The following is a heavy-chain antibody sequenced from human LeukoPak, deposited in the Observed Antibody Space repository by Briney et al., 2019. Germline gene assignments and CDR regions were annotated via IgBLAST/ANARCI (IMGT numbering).Heavy chain of an antibody. J-gene: IGHJ4*02. V-gene: IGHV3-33*06. CDR3: AKRGSLWDLDY. CDR2: IRYDGSSK. D-gene: IGHD1-26*01. Sequence: PGTSLRLSCVASGFTFSSYAMHWVRQAPGKGLEWVAVIRYDGSSKKYADSVKGRFTISRDNSKNTLYLQMNSLSPEDTAVYYCAKRGSLWDLDYWGQGTLVTVSS. CDR1: GFTFSSYA.